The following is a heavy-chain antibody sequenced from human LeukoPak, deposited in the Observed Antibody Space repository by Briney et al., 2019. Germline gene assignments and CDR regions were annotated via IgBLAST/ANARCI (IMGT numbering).Heavy chain of an antibody. V-gene: IGHV1-8*02. D-gene: IGHD6-13*01. CDR2: MNPNSGNT. CDR3: ARGVGSSWYLWRDYYYYMDV. J-gene: IGHJ6*03. CDR1: GYTFTSYY. Sequence: ASVKVSFKASGYTFTSYYMHWVRQATGQGLEWMGLMNPNSGNTGYAQKFQGRVTMTRNTSISTAYMELSSLRSEDTAVYYCARGVGSSWYLWRDYYYYMDVWGKGTTVTISS.